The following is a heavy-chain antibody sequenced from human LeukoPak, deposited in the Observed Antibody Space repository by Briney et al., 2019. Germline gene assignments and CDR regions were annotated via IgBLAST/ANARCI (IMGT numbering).Heavy chain of an antibody. J-gene: IGHJ4*02. CDR2: IYSSGRS. D-gene: IGHD1-26*01. CDR3: ARDNAATYDY. CDR1: GGSISGYY. V-gene: IGHV4-59*01. Sequence: SETLSLTCTVSGGSISGYYWIWVRQPPGKGLEWIGHIYSSGRSDYNPPLRSRVTMSEDTSKNQFSLTLSSVTAADTAVYYCARDNAATYDYWGQGILVTVSS.